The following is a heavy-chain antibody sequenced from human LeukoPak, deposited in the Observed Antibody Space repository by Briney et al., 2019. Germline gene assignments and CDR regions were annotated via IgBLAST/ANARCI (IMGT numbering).Heavy chain of an antibody. CDR2: INQDGSEK. D-gene: IGHD5-24*01. V-gene: IGHV3-7*01. Sequence: GGSLRLSCAASGFTFDDYGMSWVRPAPGKGLEWVASINQDGSEKYYLDSVKGRFTISRDNAKNSLYLQMNSLRDEDTAVYSCARDGVRDGLYFDRWGQGTLVTVSS. J-gene: IGHJ4*02. CDR1: GFTFDDYG. CDR3: ARDGVRDGLYFDR.